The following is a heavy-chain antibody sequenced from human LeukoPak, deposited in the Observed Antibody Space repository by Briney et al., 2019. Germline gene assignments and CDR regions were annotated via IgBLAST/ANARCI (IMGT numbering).Heavy chain of an antibody. CDR3: ARDLLGQQLGGGFYYHYYMDV. D-gene: IGHD6-13*01. CDR2: INPNSGGT. J-gene: IGHJ6*03. V-gene: IGHV1-2*02. CDR1: GYTFTGYY. Sequence: ASVKVSCKASGYTFTGYYMHWVRQAPGQGLEWMGWINPNSGGTNYAQKFQGRVTTTRDTSISTAYMELSRLRSDDTAVYYCARDLLGQQLGGGFYYHYYMDVWGKGTTVTVSS.